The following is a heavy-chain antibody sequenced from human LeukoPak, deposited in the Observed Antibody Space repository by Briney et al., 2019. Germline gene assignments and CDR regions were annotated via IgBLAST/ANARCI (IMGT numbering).Heavy chain of an antibody. V-gene: IGHV3-30*02. Sequence: GGSLRLSCGASGFTFSSSAMHCVRQGPGKGLECVAYIAHHGNNKYYADSVKGRFTISRDNYKGSLDLQMNSLRADDAAVYYCAKDGSWSCTDWGQGTLVRVSS. CDR1: GFTFSSSA. D-gene: IGHD2-8*02. J-gene: IGHJ4*02. CDR2: IAHHGNNK. CDR3: AKDGSWSCTD.